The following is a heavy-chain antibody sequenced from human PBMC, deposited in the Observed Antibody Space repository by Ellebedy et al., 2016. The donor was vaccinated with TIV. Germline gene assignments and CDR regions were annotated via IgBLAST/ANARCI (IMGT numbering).Heavy chain of an antibody. CDR3: ARSHCGGDCFTLAGVHGMDV. V-gene: IGHV1-46*01. D-gene: IGHD2-21*01. Sequence: ASVKVSXXASGYTFTSYYMHWVRQAPGQGLEWMGIINPSGGSTSYAQKFQGRVTITADESTSTAYMELSSLRSEDTAVYYCARSHCGGDCFTLAGVHGMDVWGQGTTVTVSS. CDR2: INPSGGST. CDR1: GYTFTSYY. J-gene: IGHJ6*02.